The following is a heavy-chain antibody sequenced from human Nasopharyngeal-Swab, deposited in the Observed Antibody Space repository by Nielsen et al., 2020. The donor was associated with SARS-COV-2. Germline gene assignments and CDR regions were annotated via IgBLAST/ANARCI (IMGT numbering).Heavy chain of an antibody. J-gene: IGHJ6*02. CDR1: GFTFSSYG. CDR2: ISYDGSNK. CDR3: AKDGDGGSNDGQPRYCSGGSCYYYYYGMDV. V-gene: IGHV3-30*18. Sequence: GESLKISCAASGFTFSSYGMHWVRQAPGKGLEWVAVISYDGSNKYYADSVKGRFTISRDNSKNTLYLQMNSLRAEDTAVYYCAKDGDGGSNDGQPRYCSGGSCYYYYYGMDVWGQGTTVTVS. D-gene: IGHD2-15*01.